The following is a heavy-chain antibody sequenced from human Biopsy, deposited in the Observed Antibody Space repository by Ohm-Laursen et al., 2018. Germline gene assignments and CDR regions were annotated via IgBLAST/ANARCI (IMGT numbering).Heavy chain of an antibody. D-gene: IGHD6-13*01. Sequence: TLSLTCPVSGDSISSGVYYWNWFRQHPEKGLKWIGYISHSGSTSYNPSLRSLVTISTDTSTNQFSLKVRSVTAADTAMYYCAGATSGTSLYDPWGQGILVTVSS. J-gene: IGHJ5*02. CDR2: ISHSGST. CDR3: AGATSGTSLYDP. CDR1: GDSISSGVYY. V-gene: IGHV4-31*01.